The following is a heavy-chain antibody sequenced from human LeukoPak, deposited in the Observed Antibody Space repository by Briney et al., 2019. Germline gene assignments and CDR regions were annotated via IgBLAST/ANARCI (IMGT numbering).Heavy chain of an antibody. CDR1: GFSFSYYG. D-gene: IGHD3-3*02. CDR2: IRYDGSSK. Sequence: GGSLRLSCAASGFSFSYYGMHWVRQAPGKGLEWVAFIRYDGSSKYYGGSVRGRFTISRDNSKNTLYLQMNTLRAEDTAVYYCAKDSIEGSTLIYHYYYMDVWGKGTTVSVSS. J-gene: IGHJ6*03. CDR3: AKDSIEGSTLIYHYYYMDV. V-gene: IGHV3-30*02.